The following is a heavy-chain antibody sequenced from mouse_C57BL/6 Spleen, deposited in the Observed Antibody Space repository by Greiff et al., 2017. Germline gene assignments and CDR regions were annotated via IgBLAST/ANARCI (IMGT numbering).Heavy chain of an antibody. Sequence: VKLMESGAELVKPGASVKMSCKASGYTFTTYPIEWMKQNHGKSLEWIGNFHPYNDDTKYNEKFKGKATLTVEKSSSTVYLELSRLTSDDSAVYYCARKGDLDYGSWFAYWGQGTLVTVSA. D-gene: IGHD2-4*01. CDR1: GYTFTTYP. CDR3: ARKGDLDYGSWFAY. J-gene: IGHJ3*01. CDR2: FHPYNDDT. V-gene: IGHV1-47*01.